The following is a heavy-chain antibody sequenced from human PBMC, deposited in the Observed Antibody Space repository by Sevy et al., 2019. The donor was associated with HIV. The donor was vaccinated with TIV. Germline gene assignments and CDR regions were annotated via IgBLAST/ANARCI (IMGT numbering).Heavy chain of an antibody. CDR1: GFTFSDYY. V-gene: IGHV3-11*01. Sequence: GGSLRLSCAASGFTFSDYYMGWFRQAPGKGLEWVSYISSSGALGFYADSVEGRFTISRDNAKNSLFLQMNSLRAEDTAIYYCARAGDDYCTESDCNKNWFDPWGQGTLVTVSS. J-gene: IGHJ5*02. D-gene: IGHD2-8*02. CDR2: ISSSGALG. CDR3: ARAGDDYCTESDCNKNWFDP.